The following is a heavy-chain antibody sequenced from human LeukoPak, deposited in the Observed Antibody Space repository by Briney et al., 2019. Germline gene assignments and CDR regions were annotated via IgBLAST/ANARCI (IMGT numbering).Heavy chain of an antibody. D-gene: IGHD6-13*01. J-gene: IGHJ4*02. CDR3: ARQGTGAAAGTIDY. CDR1: VFSFTNYW. Sequence: PGESLKISCKASVFSFTNYWIAWVRQKPGEGLEWMGNIYPGDSDTRYNPSFQGQVTISADKSISTAYLQWSSLKASDTAMYYCARQGTGAAAGTIDYWGQGTLVTVSS. CDR2: IYPGDSDT. V-gene: IGHV5-51*01.